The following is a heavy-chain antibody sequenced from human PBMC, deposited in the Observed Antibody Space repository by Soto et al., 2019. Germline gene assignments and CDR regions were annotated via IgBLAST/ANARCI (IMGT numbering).Heavy chain of an antibody. CDR3: ASLSNYFGY. V-gene: IGHV5-51*01. CDR2: IYPGDSDT. D-gene: IGHD4-4*01. CDR1: NFVNYC. J-gene: IGHJ4*02. Sequence: NFVNYCGGWVRQMPGKGLEWMGIIYPGDSDTRYSPSFQGQVTISADKSISTAYLQWSSLKASDTAMYYCASLSNYFGYWGQGTLVTVSS.